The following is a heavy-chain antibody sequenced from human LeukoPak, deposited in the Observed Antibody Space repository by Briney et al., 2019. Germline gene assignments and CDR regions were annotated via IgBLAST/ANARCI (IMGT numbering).Heavy chain of an antibody. CDR2: IKQDGTEK. CDR3: AKLAKYFYGSETYYFFEH. Sequence: GGSLRLSCAASGFSFTTYWMSWVRQAPGKGLEWVANIKQDGTEKYYVHSVKGRFTISRDNAKNSLYLQMNSLRVEDTAVYYCAKLAKYFYGSETYYFFEHWGQGTPVTASS. D-gene: IGHD3-10*01. J-gene: IGHJ4*02. V-gene: IGHV3-7*01. CDR1: GFSFTTYW.